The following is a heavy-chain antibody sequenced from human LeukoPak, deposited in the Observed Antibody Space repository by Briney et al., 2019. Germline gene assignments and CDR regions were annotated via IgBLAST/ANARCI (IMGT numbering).Heavy chain of an antibody. V-gene: IGHV1-24*01. Sequence: ASVKVSCKVSGYTLTELSMHWVRQAPGKGLEWMGGFDPEDGETIYAQKFQGGVTMTEDTPTDTAYMELSSLRSEDTAVYYCATGALYYDFDWGQGTLVTVSS. CDR3: ATGALYYDFD. J-gene: IGHJ4*02. CDR2: FDPEDGET. D-gene: IGHD3-3*01. CDR1: GYTLTELS.